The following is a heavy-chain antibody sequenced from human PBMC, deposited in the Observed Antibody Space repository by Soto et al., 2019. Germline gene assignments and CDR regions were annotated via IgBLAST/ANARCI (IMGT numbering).Heavy chain of an antibody. J-gene: IGHJ3*02. D-gene: IGHD4-4*01. CDR2: ISWNSGSI. Sequence: GGSLRLSCAASGFTFDYYAMHWVRQAPGKGLEWVSGISWNSGSIGYADSVKGRFTISRDNAKNSLYLQMNSLRAEDTALYYCAKDPNFNYDPLGAFDIWGQGTMVTVSS. CDR1: GFTFDYYA. V-gene: IGHV3-9*01. CDR3: AKDPNFNYDPLGAFDI.